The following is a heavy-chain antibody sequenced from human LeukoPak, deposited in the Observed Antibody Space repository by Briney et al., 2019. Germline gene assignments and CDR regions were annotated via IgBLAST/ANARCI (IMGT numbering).Heavy chain of an antibody. J-gene: IGHJ4*02. CDR2: ITGSGDNT. D-gene: IGHD1-26*01. V-gene: IGHV3-23*01. Sequence: GGSLRLSCAASGFTFNNCAMNWVRQAPGKGLEWVSVITGSGDNTYYADSVKGRFTISRDISKNTVHLQMNSLRAEDTAVYYCARVWELSFDYWGRGTLVTVSS. CDR1: GFTFNNCA. CDR3: ARVWELSFDY.